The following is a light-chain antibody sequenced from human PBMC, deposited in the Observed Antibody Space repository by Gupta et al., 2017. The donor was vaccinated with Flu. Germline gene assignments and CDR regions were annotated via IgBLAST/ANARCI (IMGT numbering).Light chain of an antibody. CDR3: GSWESSRSAAV. V-gene: IGLV1-51*02. Sequence: TSSCSGRHSNIGMNYVSWYQQLPGTAPKLLIYEHCKSPSGSPGRFCGSKSGTSATLVITGLQTGGEADYFCGSWESSRSAAVFGGATQLTVL. CDR1: HSNIGMNY. J-gene: IGLJ3*02. CDR2: EHC.